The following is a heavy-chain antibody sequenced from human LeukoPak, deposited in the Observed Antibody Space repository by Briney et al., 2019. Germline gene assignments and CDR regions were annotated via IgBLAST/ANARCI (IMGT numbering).Heavy chain of an antibody. CDR2: IYHSGST. CDR1: GGSISSGGYY. Sequence: SETLSLTCTVSGGSISSGGYYWSWIRQPPGKGLEWIGYIYHSGSTYYNPSLKSRVTISVDRSKNQFSLKLSSVTAADTAVYYCARSDYGGKRFDYWGQGTLVTVSS. D-gene: IGHD4-23*01. CDR3: ARSDYGGKRFDY. J-gene: IGHJ4*02. V-gene: IGHV4-30-2*01.